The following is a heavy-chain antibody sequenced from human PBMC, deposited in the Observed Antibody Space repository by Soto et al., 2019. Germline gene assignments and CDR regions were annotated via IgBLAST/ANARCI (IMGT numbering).Heavy chain of an antibody. Sequence: ASVKVSCKASGYSLRSNYIHWVRQAPGQGLEWLGWINPNSSGTVYAQKFQGRVTMTRDTSLTTVYMQLNRLTADDTAGYYWARDLIVDGPDNYAMDVWGQ. CDR2: INPNSSGT. D-gene: IGHD3-22*01. CDR3: ARDLIVDGPDNYAMDV. CDR1: GYSLRSNY. J-gene: IGHJ6*02. V-gene: IGHV1-2*02.